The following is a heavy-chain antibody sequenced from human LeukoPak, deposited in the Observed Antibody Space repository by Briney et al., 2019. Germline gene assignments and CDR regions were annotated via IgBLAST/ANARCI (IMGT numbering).Heavy chain of an antibody. D-gene: IGHD2-8*01. J-gene: IGHJ4*02. CDR1: DFTVGSNY. V-gene: IGHV3-53*01. Sequence: GGSLRLSCAASDFTVGSNYMTWVRQAPGKGLEWVSVIYSGGKTFYADPVKGRFTISRDDPKNTLYLQMNSLRAEDTAIYYCARDGDDTTNWWGQGTLVTVSS. CDR2: IYSGGKT. CDR3: ARDGDDTTNW.